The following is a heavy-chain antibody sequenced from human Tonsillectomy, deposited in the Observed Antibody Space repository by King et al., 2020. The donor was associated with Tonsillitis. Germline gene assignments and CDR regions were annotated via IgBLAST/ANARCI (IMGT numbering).Heavy chain of an antibody. CDR3: VRDLLDSLDY. CDR2: ISYDGSNK. J-gene: IGHJ4*02. V-gene: IGHV3-30*04. D-gene: IGHD3-10*01. CDR1: GFTFSSYA. Sequence: VQLVESGGGVVQPGRSLRLSCAASGFTFSSYAMHWVRQAPGKGLEWVAVISYDGSNKYYADSVKGRFTISRDNSKNTLYLQMNSLRAEDTDVYYCVRDLLDSLDYWGQGTLVTVSS.